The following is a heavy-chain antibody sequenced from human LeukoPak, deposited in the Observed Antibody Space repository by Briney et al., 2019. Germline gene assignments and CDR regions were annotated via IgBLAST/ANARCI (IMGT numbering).Heavy chain of an antibody. CDR1: GGSVSSYY. Sequence: PLETLSLTCTVSGGSVSSYYWSWIRQPPGKGLEWIGYIHNSGSTNYNASLKSRVTISVDTSKNQFSLKLSSVTAADTAVYYCAREIRAYYYDSSGYDPPNWFDPWGQGTLVTVSS. V-gene: IGHV4-59*02. J-gene: IGHJ5*02. D-gene: IGHD3-22*01. CDR2: IHNSGST. CDR3: AREIRAYYYDSSGYDPPNWFDP.